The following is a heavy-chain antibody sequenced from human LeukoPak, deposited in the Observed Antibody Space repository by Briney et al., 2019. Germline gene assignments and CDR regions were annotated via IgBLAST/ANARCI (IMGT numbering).Heavy chain of an antibody. CDR2: ISYDGSNK. CDR3: AGSFGLRYFDWEDY. Sequence: GGSLRLSCAASGFTFSSYAMHWVRQAPGKGLEWVAVISYDGSNKYYADSVKGRFTISRDNSKNTLYLQMNSLRAEDTAVYYCAGSFGLRYFDWEDYWGQGTLVTVSS. CDR1: GFTFSSYA. V-gene: IGHV3-30-3*01. J-gene: IGHJ4*02. D-gene: IGHD3-9*01.